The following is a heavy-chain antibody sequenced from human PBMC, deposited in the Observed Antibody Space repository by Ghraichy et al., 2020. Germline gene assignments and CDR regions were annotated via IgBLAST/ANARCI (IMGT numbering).Heavy chain of an antibody. Sequence: GGSLRLSCAASGFTFSSYAMHWVRQAPGKGLEWVAVISYDRSNKYYADSVKGRFTISRDNSKNTLYLQMNSLRAEDTAVYYCAREVRAFDIWGQGTMVTVSS. CDR3: AREVRAFDI. CDR1: GFTFSSYA. J-gene: IGHJ3*02. V-gene: IGHV3-30*04. CDR2: ISYDRSNK.